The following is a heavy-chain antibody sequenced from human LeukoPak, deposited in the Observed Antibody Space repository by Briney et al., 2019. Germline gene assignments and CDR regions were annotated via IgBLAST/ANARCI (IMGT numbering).Heavy chain of an antibody. CDR3: ARGHDSRGYRPNWFDP. CDR2: INPNSGGT. CDR1: GYTLTGYY. J-gene: IGHJ5*02. Sequence: ASVKVSCKASGYTLTGYYMHWVRQAPGQGLERMGWINPNSGGTNFAQKFHGRVTMTRDMSISTAYMELTDLRSDDTAVYHCARGHDSRGYRPNWFDPWGQGTLVTVSS. D-gene: IGHD3-22*01. V-gene: IGHV1-2*02.